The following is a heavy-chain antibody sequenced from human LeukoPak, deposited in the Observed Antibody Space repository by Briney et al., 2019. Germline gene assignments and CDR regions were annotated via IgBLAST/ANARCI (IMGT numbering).Heavy chain of an antibody. CDR3: ARDVYGDGYNSFDY. Sequence: GGSLRLSCAASGFIFSSFAMHWVRQAPGKGLEWVSVIYSGGYSGGGPFYADSVKGRFTTSSDSSKNTLFLQMHSLRAEDTAVYYCARDVYGDGYNSFDYWGLGILVTVSS. J-gene: IGHJ4*02. CDR1: GFIFSSFA. V-gene: IGHV3-NL1*01. D-gene: IGHD5-24*01. CDR2: IYSGGYSGGGP.